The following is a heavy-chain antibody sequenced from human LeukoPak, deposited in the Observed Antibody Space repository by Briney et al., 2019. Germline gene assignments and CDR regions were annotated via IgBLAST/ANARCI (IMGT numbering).Heavy chain of an antibody. V-gene: IGHV1-8*02. Sequence: ASVKVSCKASGYTFTGYYMHWVRQAPGQGLEWMGWINPNSGNTGYAQKFQGRVTMTRNTSISTAYMELSSLRSEDTAVYYCARAKSWNRYYFDYWGQGTLVTVSS. CDR1: GYTFTGYY. CDR3: ARAKSWNRYYFDY. J-gene: IGHJ4*02. D-gene: IGHD1-1*01. CDR2: INPNSGNT.